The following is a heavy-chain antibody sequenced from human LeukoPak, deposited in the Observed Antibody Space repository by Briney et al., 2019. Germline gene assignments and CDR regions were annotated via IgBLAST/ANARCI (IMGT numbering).Heavy chain of an antibody. Sequence: GGSLRLSCAASGFTFSGYAMNWVRQAPGKGLEWVSHISSGGTTIYYADSVKGRFTVSRDNAKNSLSLQMNSLRVEDTAVYYCARAAYDSSGYLTLWGQGTLVTVSS. CDR2: ISSGGTTI. J-gene: IGHJ4*02. D-gene: IGHD3-22*01. V-gene: IGHV3-48*01. CDR1: GFTFSGYA. CDR3: ARAAYDSSGYLTL.